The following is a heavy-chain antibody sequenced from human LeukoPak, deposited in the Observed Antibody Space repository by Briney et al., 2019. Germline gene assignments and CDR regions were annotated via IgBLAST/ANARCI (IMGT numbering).Heavy chain of an antibody. CDR2: IISTVDGGTA. V-gene: IGHV3-15*01. CDR3: TTSGGTTTRFVDY. J-gene: IGHJ4*02. D-gene: IGHD2/OR15-2a*01. CDR1: GFTFSNAW. Sequence: GGSLRLSCAASGFTFSNAWMSWVRQAPGEGLEWVGRIISTVDGGTADYAAPVKGRFTISRDDSKNTVYLQMNSLKTEDTAVYYCTTSGGTTTRFVDYWGQGNLVSVSS.